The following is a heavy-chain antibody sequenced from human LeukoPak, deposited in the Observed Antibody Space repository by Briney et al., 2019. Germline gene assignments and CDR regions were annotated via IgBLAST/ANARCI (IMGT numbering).Heavy chain of an antibody. J-gene: IGHJ4*02. CDR3: VRSLATSGMY. V-gene: IGHV4-39*01. D-gene: IGHD6-13*01. Sequence: SETLSLTCTVSGDSISSSNYYWGWICQPPGKGLEWIGSTPYSGDTVYNPSLKSRIIISVDTSKNQFSLKLTSVTAADTAVYYCVRSLATSGMYWGQGTLVTVSS. CDR1: GDSISSSNYY. CDR2: TPYSGDT.